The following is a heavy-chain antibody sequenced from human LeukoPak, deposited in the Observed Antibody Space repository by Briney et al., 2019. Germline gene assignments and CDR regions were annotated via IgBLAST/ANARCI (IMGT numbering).Heavy chain of an antibody. J-gene: IGHJ4*02. Sequence: GGSLRLSCAASGFTFSSYAMSWVRQALGKGLEWVSAISGSGGSTYYADSVKGRFTISRDNSKNTLYLQMNSLRAEDTAVYYCAKEGGSGWLRGDFDYWGQGTLVTVSS. D-gene: IGHD6-19*01. CDR2: ISGSGGST. CDR3: AKEGGSGWLRGDFDY. V-gene: IGHV3-23*01. CDR1: GFTFSSYA.